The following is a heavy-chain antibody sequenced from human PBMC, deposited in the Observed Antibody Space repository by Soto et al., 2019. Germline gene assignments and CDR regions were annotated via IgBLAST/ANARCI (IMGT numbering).Heavy chain of an antibody. CDR1: GFTFSAYG. D-gene: IGHD3-3*01. Sequence: QVQLVESGGGVVQAGKSLRLSCAASGFTFSAYGMHWVRQAPGKGLERVAVISYNGRNKYYVDSVKGRFSVSRDDSKTTVDLQMDSVRPEDPAVYYCVNGGSLEVPVVPLEEYFFDHWGQGTLVSVSS. V-gene: IGHV3-30*18. CDR2: ISYNGRNK. CDR3: VNGGSLEVPVVPLEEYFFDH. J-gene: IGHJ4*02.